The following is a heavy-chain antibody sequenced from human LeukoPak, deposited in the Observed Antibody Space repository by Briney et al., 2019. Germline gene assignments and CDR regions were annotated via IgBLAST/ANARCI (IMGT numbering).Heavy chain of an antibody. J-gene: IGHJ4*02. Sequence: ASVKVSCKASGYTFTGYYMRWLRQAPGQGLEWMGWINPNSGATNYAQRFQGRVTMTGDTSISKAYMELSSLRSDDTAVYYCARDFHSSGYYHYFHYWGQGTLVTVSS. CDR2: INPNSGAT. V-gene: IGHV1-2*02. CDR1: GYTFTGYY. CDR3: ARDFHSSGYYHYFHY. D-gene: IGHD3-22*01.